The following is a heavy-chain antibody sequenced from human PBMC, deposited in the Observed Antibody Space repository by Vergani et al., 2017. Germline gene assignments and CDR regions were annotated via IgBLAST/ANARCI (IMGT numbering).Heavy chain of an antibody. CDR3: ARVNTETNGHLYYYYYMDV. CDR2: IDHTGRP. CDR1: GGSFTSYH. V-gene: IGHV4-34*01. Sequence: QVQLQQWGGGLLKPSETLSLTCVVNGGSFTSYHWTWIRQSPGEGLEWVGDIDHTGRPDYNPSLKSRLTMSVDKSRNQFSLTLIYVTATDTAIYFCARVNTETNGHLYYYYYMDVWGQGTAVTVS. D-gene: IGHD4-11*01. J-gene: IGHJ6*03.